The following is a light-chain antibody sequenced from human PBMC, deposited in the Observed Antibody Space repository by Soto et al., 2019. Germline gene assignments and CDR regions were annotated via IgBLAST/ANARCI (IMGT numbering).Light chain of an antibody. CDR1: QSVSGY. Sequence: EIVLTQSPATLSLSPGERATLSCRASQSVSGYLAWYQQKPGQAPRLLMYDASNRATGIPARFSGSGSGTDFTLPISSLDPENFAVYYCQQRSNWPSTFVGVTKVEIK. V-gene: IGKV3-11*01. CDR2: DAS. J-gene: IGKJ4*01. CDR3: QQRSNWPST.